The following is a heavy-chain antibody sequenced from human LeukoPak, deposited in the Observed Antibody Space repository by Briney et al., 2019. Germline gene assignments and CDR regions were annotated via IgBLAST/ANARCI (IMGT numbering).Heavy chain of an antibody. CDR2: ISSDGGSS. Sequence: PGGSLRLSCAASGFTFSSYWMHWVRQAPAKGLVWVSRISSDGGSSTYADSVKGRFTVSRDNAKNTLYLQMNSLRAEDTAVYYFVRDKTLNDFHYWGQGTLVTVSS. V-gene: IGHV3-74*01. CDR1: GFTFSSYW. J-gene: IGHJ4*02. CDR3: VRDKTLNDFHY.